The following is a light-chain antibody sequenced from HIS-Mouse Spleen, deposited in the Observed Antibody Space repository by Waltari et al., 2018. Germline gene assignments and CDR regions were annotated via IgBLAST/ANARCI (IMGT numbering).Light chain of an antibody. CDR3: CSYAGSYTLV. J-gene: IGLJ2*01. Sequence: QSALTQPRSVSGSPGQSVTISCTGTSSDVGGYNYVSWYQQHPGKAPKLMIYDVSKRPSGVPDRVSGSKSGNTASLTISGLQAEDEADYYCCSYAGSYTLVFGGGTKLT. CDR2: DVS. CDR1: SSDVGGYNY. V-gene: IGLV2-11*01.